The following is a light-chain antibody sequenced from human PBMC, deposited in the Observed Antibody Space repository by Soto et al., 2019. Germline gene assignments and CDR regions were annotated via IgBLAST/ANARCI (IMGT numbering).Light chain of an antibody. CDR1: QSVGRN. J-gene: IGKJ2*01. CDR2: GAS. Sequence: EIVMTQSPVALSVSPGESAALSCRASQSVGRNFAWYQQRPGQAPRVLIYGASTMATGVPARFSGSGSGTDSTLTISRLHSEDFAVYYCQQHNTWPNTFGQGTRLELK. V-gene: IGKV3-15*01. CDR3: QQHNTWPNT.